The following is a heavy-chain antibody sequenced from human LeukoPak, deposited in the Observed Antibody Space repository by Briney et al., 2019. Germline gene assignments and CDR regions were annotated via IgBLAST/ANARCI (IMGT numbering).Heavy chain of an antibody. CDR3: AREGPITMVRGYYYYMDV. D-gene: IGHD3-10*01. Sequence: SETLSLTCAVYGGSCSGYYWSWIRQPPGKGLEWFGEINHSGTTNYNPSLKSRVTISVDTSKNQFSLKLSSVTAADTAVYYCAREGPITMVRGYYYYMDVWGKGTTVTVPS. CDR2: INHSGTT. CDR1: GGSCSGYY. J-gene: IGHJ6*03. V-gene: IGHV4-34*01.